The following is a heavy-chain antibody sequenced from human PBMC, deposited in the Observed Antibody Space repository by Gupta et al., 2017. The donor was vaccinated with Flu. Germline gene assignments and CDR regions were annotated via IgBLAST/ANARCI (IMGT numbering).Heavy chain of an antibody. CDR1: GSTYSNYW. CDR2: GDNEGSGK. D-gene: IGHD1-1*01. V-gene: IGHV3-74*01. CDR3: ATGFEY. Sequence: EVQLVQAWGAFVQHGGSLRLSCAAPGSTYSNYWMHWVRQVPGTGLVWVSRGDNEGSGKSYAVSGKVRCTIGRDNAKNTLYLQMERRRAKETAVYYCATGFEYWGQGTLVTVSA. J-gene: IGHJ4*02.